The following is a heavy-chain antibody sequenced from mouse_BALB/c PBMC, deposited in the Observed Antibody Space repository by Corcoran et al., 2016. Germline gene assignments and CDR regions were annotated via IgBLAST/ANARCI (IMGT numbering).Heavy chain of an antibody. CDR3: ARQRVYDYDGFAY. Sequence: QIQLVQSGPELKKPGETVRISCKASGYTFTTAGMQWVQKMPGKGLKWIGWINTHSGVPTYAEDFKGRFAFSLETSASTAYLQISNLKNEDTATYFCARQRVYDYDGFAYWGQGTLVTVSA. J-gene: IGHJ3*01. CDR1: GYTFTTAG. V-gene: IGHV9-4*02. D-gene: IGHD2-4*01. CDR2: INTHSGVP.